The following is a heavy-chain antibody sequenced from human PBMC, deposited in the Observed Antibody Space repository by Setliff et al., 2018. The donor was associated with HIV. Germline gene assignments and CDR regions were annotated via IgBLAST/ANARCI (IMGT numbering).Heavy chain of an antibody. J-gene: IGHJ6*02. V-gene: IGHV4-4*02. CDR3: ARDRLWFGEDYYYYGMDV. CDR1: GGSISSSNW. Sequence: LSLTCAVSGGSISSSNWWSWVRQPPGKGLEWIGEVYHSGSTNYNPSLKSRVTISVDTSKNQFSLKLSSVTAADTAVYYCARDRLWFGEDYYYYGMDVWGQGTTVTV. CDR2: VYHSGST. D-gene: IGHD3-10*01.